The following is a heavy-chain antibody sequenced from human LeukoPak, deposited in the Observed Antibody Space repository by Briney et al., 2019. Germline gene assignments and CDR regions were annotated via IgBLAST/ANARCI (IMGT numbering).Heavy chain of an antibody. CDR2: ICSSSSTI. D-gene: IGHD3-3*01. V-gene: IGHV3-48*01. CDR1: GFTFSSYS. Sequence: PGGSLRLSCAASGFTFSSYSMNWVRQAPGKGLEWVSYICSSSSTIYYADSVKGRFTISRDNAKNSLYLQMNSLRAEDTAVYYCARDAPPFWSGYYLSSGNYYYYMDVWGKGTTVTVSS. CDR3: ARDAPPFWSGYYLSSGNYYYYMDV. J-gene: IGHJ6*03.